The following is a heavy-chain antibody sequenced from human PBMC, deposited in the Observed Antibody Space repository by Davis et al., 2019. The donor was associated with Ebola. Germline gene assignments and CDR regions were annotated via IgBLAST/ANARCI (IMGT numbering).Heavy chain of an antibody. J-gene: IGHJ6*04. CDR3: ARSVDYYYYGMDV. V-gene: IGHV3-23*01. Sequence: PGGSLRLSCAASGFTFSNYAMSWVRQAPGKGLEWVSAVGGSGRSTYYADSVKGRFTISRDNSKNTLHMQMNSLGAEDTAVYYCARSVDYYYYGMDVWGKGTTVTVSS. CDR1: GFTFSNYA. CDR2: VGGSGRST.